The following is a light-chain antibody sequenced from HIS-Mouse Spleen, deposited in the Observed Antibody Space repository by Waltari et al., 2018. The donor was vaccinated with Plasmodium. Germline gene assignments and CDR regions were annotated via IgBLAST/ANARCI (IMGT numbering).Light chain of an antibody. Sequence: DIQMTQSPSSLSASVGDRVTITCQASQDISNYFNWYQQKPGKAPKLLSYDASNLETGVPSRFSGSGSGTDFTLTISSLQPEDIATYYCQQYDNLPLTFGGGTKVEIK. J-gene: IGKJ4*01. CDR3: QQYDNLPLT. V-gene: IGKV1-33*01. CDR1: QDISNY. CDR2: DAS.